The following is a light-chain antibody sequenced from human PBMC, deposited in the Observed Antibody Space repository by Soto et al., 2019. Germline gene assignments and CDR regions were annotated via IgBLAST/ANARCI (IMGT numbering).Light chain of an antibody. J-gene: IGKJ4*01. CDR3: QQYGKLPVT. CDR2: GAS. CDR1: QIVMSRY. Sequence: IVSTQSPCTLSLSPGEGATLSCMASQIVMSRYIAWYQQRPGQAPRLLIYGASNRATGSPDRISGSGSGTEFTLTINRLEHEDFAVYYCQQYGKLPVTFGGGSKVDIK. V-gene: IGKV3-20*01.